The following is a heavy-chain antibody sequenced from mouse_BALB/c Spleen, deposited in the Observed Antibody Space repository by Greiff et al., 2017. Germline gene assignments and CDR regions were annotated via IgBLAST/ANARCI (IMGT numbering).Heavy chain of an antibody. CDR2: ISSGGSYT. Sequence: EVKLMESGGDLVKPGGSLKLSCAASGFTFSSYGMSWVRQTPDKRLEWVATISSGGSYTYYPDSVKGRFTISRDNAKNTLYLQMSSLKSEDTAMYYCARRGYDYEDYYAMDYWGQGTSVTVSS. D-gene: IGHD2-4*01. CDR1: GFTFSSYG. J-gene: IGHJ4*01. CDR3: ARRGYDYEDYYAMDY. V-gene: IGHV5-6*02.